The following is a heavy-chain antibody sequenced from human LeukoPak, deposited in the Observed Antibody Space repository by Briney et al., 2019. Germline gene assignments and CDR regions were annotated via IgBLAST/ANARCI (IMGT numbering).Heavy chain of an antibody. CDR2: ISHSGSTI. V-gene: IGHV3-11*04. Sequence: GGSLRLSCAASGYMFSDYYMSWIRQAPEKGLEWLSYISHSGSTIYYADSVKGRFTISRDNAKNSLYLQMNSLRAEDTAVYYCARDIVVVPAAIDQRGWFDPWAREPWSPSPQ. D-gene: IGHD2-2*02. CDR3: ARDIVVVPAAIDQRGWFDP. J-gene: IGHJ5*02. CDR1: GYMFSDYY.